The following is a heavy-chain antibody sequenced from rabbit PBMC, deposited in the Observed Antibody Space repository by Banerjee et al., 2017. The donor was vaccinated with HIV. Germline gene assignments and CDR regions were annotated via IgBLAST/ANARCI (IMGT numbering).Heavy chain of an antibody. J-gene: IGHJ3*01. CDR1: GIDFSSYYY. CDR3: ARGARAADDDYYTFPTRLDL. CDR2: IDTKSGSA. D-gene: IGHD8-1*01. V-gene: IGHV1S43*01. Sequence: QQQLEESGGGLVKPGGTLTLTCTASGIDFSSYYYMCWVRQAPGKGLELIACIDTKSGSAWYASWVIGRFTISRSTSLNTVTLQMTSLTAADTATYFCARGARAADDDYYTFPTRLDLWGQGTLVTVS.